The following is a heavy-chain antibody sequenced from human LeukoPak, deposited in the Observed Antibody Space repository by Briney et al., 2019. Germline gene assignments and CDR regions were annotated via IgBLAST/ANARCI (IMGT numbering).Heavy chain of an antibody. CDR3: AKGTSSWHEFDY. D-gene: IGHD6-13*01. V-gene: IGHV3-43D*03. J-gene: IGHJ4*02. CDR1: GFTFDDYA. Sequence: PGGSLRLSCAASGFTFDDYAMHWVRQAPGKGLEWVSLITWDAGSTYYADSVKGRFTISRDNSKNSLYLQMNSLRAEHTALYYCAKGTSSWHEFDYWGQGTLVTVSS. CDR2: ITWDAGST.